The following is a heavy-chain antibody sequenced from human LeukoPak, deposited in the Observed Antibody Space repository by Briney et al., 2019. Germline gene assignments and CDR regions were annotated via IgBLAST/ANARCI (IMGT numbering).Heavy chain of an antibody. CDR1: GGSISSYY. J-gene: IGHJ3*02. V-gene: IGHV4-4*07. CDR3: ARVRAIAAAGNYVDAFDI. D-gene: IGHD6-13*01. CDR2: IYTSGST. Sequence: KPSETLSLTXTVSGGSISSYYWSWIRQPAGKGLEWIGRIYTSGSTNYNPSLKSRVTMSVDTSKNQFSLKLGSVTAADTAVYYCARVRAIAAAGNYVDAFDIWGQGTMVTVSS.